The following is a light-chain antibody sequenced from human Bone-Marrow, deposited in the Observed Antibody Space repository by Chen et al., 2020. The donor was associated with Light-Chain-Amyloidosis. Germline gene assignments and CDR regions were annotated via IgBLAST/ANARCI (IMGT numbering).Light chain of an antibody. CDR1: KSAIGNYNY. J-gene: IGLJ2*01. Sequence: QSALTQPPSESGSPGPSVTISCPGTKSAIGNYNYVSWYHPHPGKAPKLLIYDVSERPSGVSDRFSGSKSGNTASLTVSGLQAEDGADYYCSSYAGSNFQIFGGGTKLTVL. V-gene: IGLV2-8*01. CDR3: SSYAGSNFQI. CDR2: DVS.